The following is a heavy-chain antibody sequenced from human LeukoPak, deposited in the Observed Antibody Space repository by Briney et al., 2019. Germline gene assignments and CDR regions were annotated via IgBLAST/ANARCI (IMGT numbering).Heavy chain of an antibody. V-gene: IGHV3-33*01. Sequence: PGRSLRLSCAASGFTFSSYGMHWVRQVPGKGLEWVAVIWYDGSNKYYADSVKGRFTISRDNSKNTLYLQMNSLRAEDTAVYYCARDSWFGELNGWFDPWGQGTLVTVSS. CDR3: ARDSWFGELNGWFDP. D-gene: IGHD3-10*01. CDR2: IWYDGSNK. J-gene: IGHJ5*02. CDR1: GFTFSSYG.